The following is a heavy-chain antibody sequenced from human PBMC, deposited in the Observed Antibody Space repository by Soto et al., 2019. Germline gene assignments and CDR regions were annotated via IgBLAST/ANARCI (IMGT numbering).Heavy chain of an antibody. CDR3: AKQRAGYGSGSDTFYFDF. J-gene: IGHJ4*02. CDR2: LSGSGGTT. Sequence: GGSMRLSCSTSGFTFSTYAMNWVRQAPGKGLEWVSALSGSGGTTYYADSVRGRFTISRDNSKNTLFLQMSSLRAEDTALYYCAKQRAGYGSGSDTFYFDFWGQGTLVTVSS. D-gene: IGHD3-10*01. V-gene: IGHV3-23*01. CDR1: GFTFSTYA.